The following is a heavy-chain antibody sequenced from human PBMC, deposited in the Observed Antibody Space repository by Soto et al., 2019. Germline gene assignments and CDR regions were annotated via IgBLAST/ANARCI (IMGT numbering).Heavy chain of an antibody. D-gene: IGHD3-3*01. CDR2: IKSKTDGGTT. Sequence: PGGSLRLSCAASGFTFSNAWMNWVRQAPGKGLEWVGRIKSKTDGGTTDYAAPVKGRFTISRDDSKNTLYLQMNSLKTEDTAVYYCTTDAIPPIFGVVIIQAPLYGMDVWGQGTTVTVSS. J-gene: IGHJ6*02. CDR1: GFTFSNAW. CDR3: TTDAIPPIFGVVIIQAPLYGMDV. V-gene: IGHV3-15*07.